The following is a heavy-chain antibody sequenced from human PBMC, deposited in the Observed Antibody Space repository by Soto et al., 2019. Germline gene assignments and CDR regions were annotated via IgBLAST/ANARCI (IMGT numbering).Heavy chain of an antibody. D-gene: IGHD5-12*01. J-gene: IGHJ4*02. CDR1: GFNFSNYS. CDR2: ISSSSSYI. Sequence: PGRSQRLRYAASGFNFSNYSMNWVRQAPGKGLEWVSSISSSSSYIYYADSVKGRFTISRDNAKNSLYLQMNSLRAEDTAVYYCAREVSKYSGYDFDYWGQGTLVTVSS. V-gene: IGHV3-21*01. CDR3: AREVSKYSGYDFDY.